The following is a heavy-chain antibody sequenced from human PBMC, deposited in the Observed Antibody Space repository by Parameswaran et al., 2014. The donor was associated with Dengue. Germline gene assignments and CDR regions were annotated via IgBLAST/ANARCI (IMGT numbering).Heavy chain of an antibody. J-gene: IGHJ4*02. CDR2: INHSGST. D-gene: IGHD2-8*01. CDR3: ARGIGVPVDY. Sequence: WIRQPPGKGLEWIGEINHSGSTNYNPSLKSRVTISVDTSKNQFSLKLSSVTAADTAVYYCARGIGVPVDYWGQEPGHRLL. V-gene: IGHV4-34*01.